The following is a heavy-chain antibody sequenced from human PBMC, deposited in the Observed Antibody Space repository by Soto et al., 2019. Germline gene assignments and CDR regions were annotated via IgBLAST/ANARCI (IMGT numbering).Heavy chain of an antibody. D-gene: IGHD3-3*01. Sequence: VASVKVSCKASGYTFTSYAMHWVRQAPGQRLEWMGWINAGNGNTKYSQKFQGRVTITRDTSASTAYMELSSLRSEDTAVYYCATPASRFLEWFDYWGQGTLVTVSS. CDR3: ATPASRFLEWFDY. CDR1: GYTFTSYA. J-gene: IGHJ4*02. V-gene: IGHV1-3*01. CDR2: INAGNGNT.